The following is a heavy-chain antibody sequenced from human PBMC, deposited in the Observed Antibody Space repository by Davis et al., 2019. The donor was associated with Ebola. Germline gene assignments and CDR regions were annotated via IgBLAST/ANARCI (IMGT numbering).Heavy chain of an antibody. CDR1: GYTFTSYG. CDR2: IIPVFRTA. J-gene: IGHJ4*02. D-gene: IGHD2-15*01. V-gene: IGHV1-69*13. CDR3: AHLGPQRYCSGGGCHGYLDY. Sequence: SVKVSCKASGYTFTSYGISWVRQAPGQGLEWMGGIIPVFRTANYAQKFQGRVTITADESTRTAYMELNGLRSEDTAVYYCAHLGPQRYCSGGGCHGYLDYWGQGTLVIVSS.